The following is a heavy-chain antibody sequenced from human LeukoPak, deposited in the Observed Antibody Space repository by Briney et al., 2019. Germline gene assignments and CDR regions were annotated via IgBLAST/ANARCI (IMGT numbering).Heavy chain of an antibody. CDR2: IWGSGSYT. CDR3: AKDLFRIAAAGPWDY. CDR1: GFTFSSHA. J-gene: IGHJ4*02. D-gene: IGHD6-13*01. Sequence: PGGSLRLSCGGSGFTFSSHAMTWVRQAPGRGLEWVSGIWGSGSYTYYASSVKGRFTISRDNSKNALYLQMNSLRAEDTAVYYCAKDLFRIAAAGPWDYWGQGTLVTVSS. V-gene: IGHV3-23*01.